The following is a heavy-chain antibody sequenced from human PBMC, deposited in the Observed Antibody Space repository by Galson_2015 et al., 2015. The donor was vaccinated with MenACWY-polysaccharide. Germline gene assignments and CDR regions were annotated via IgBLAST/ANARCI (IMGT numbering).Heavy chain of an antibody. V-gene: IGHV3-15*01. CDR2: IRHNTDGVTT. CDR1: GFTFSKAW. J-gene: IGHJ4*02. D-gene: IGHD3-16*02. CDR3: TTGVPNPIRLGELSSAIDC. Sequence: SLRLSCAASGFTFSKAWMSWVRQAPGKGLEWVGRIRHNTDGVTTDYAAPVKGRFTISRDDSKNTLFLEMNSLKTEDTAVYYCTTGVPNPIRLGELSSAIDCWGQGTLVTVSS.